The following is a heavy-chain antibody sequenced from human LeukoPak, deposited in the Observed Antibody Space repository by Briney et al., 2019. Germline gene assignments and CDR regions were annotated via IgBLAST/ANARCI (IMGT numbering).Heavy chain of an antibody. D-gene: IGHD3-3*01. CDR1: GYTFTSYD. Sequence: ASVKVSCKASGYTFTSYDINWVRQATGQGLEWMGWMNPNSGNTGYAQKFQGRVTMTRNTSISTAYMELSSLRSEDTAVYYCARDGPRTYYDFWSGYYTGVYYYYGMDVWGQGTTVNVSS. CDR3: ARDGPRTYYDFWSGYYTGVYYYYGMDV. V-gene: IGHV1-8*01. J-gene: IGHJ6*02. CDR2: MNPNSGNT.